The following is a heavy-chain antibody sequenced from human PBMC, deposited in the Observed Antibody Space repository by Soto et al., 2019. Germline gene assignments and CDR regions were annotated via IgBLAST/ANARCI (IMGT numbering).Heavy chain of an antibody. D-gene: IGHD3-3*01. CDR1: GFTFSSHW. CDR2: IKQDGSEK. CDR3: ARDRYSYYDFWSGSLPYYYYGMDV. V-gene: IGHV3-7*01. Sequence: GGSLRLSCAASGFTFSSHWMSWVRQAPGKGLEWVANIKQDGSEKYYVDSVKGRFTISRDNAKNSLYLQMNSLRAEDTAVYYCARDRYSYYDFWSGSLPYYYYGMDVWGQGTTVTVSS. J-gene: IGHJ6*02.